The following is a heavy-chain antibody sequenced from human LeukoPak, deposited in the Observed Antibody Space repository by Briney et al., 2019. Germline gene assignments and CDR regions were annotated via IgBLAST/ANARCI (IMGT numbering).Heavy chain of an antibody. Sequence: TGGSLTLSCAVSGFTLSSSEMNWVRQAPAKGLEWVSYISSSGSAIYYADSVKGRFTISRDNAKNSLFLEMSSLRAEDTGVYYCAEGWFDYWGQGTQVTVSS. D-gene: IGHD6-19*01. V-gene: IGHV3-48*03. CDR3: AEGWFDY. CDR1: GFTLSSSE. J-gene: IGHJ4*02. CDR2: ISSSGSAI.